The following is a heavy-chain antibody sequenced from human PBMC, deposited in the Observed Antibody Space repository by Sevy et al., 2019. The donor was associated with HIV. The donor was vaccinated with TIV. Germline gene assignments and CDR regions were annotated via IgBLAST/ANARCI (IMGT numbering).Heavy chain of an antibody. CDR1: GFTFSKYA. Sequence: GGSLRLSCAASGFTFSKYAMSWVRQPPGKGLEWVSTFSFGCGKINYADSVKGRFTISRDNSKNTVYLQMHSLRAEDTAVYYCAREGCSKPHDYWGQGTLVTVSS. J-gene: IGHJ4*02. CDR2: FSFGCGKI. V-gene: IGHV3-23*01. D-gene: IGHD3-10*02. CDR3: AREGCSKPHDY.